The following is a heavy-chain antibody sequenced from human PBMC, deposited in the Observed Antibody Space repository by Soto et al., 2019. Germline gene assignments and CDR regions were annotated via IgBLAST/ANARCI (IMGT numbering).Heavy chain of an antibody. CDR3: ARDGVVVVPAAMMRPGWFDP. CDR2: IWYDGSNK. CDR1: GFTFSSYG. V-gene: IGHV3-33*01. Sequence: QVQLVESGGGVVQPGRSLRLSCAASGFTFSSYGMHWVRQAPGKGLEWVAVIWYDGSNKYYADSVKGRFTISRDNSKNTLYLQMNSLRAEDTAVYYCARDGVVVVPAAMMRPGWFDPWGQGTLVTVSS. J-gene: IGHJ5*02. D-gene: IGHD2-2*01.